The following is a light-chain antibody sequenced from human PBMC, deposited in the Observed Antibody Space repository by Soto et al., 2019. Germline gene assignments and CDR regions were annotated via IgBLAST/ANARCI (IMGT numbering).Light chain of an antibody. CDR1: SSDVGGYKY. CDR3: SSYTSSSTLV. Sequence: QSALTQPASVSGSPGQSITISCTGSSSDVGGYKYVSWYQQHPGKAPKLMIYEVSDRPSGVSNRFSGSKSGNTASLTISGLQAEDEADYYCSSYTSSSTLVFGGGTKVTVL. CDR2: EVS. J-gene: IGLJ3*02. V-gene: IGLV2-14*01.